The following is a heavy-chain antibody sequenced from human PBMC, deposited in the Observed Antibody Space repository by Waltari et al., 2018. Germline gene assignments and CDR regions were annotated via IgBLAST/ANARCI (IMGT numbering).Heavy chain of an antibody. CDR3: AKDAQWLVRSPSDY. D-gene: IGHD6-19*01. CDR2: IYYSGST. V-gene: IGHV4-61*01. Sequence: QVQLQESGPGLVKPSETLSLTCTVSGGAVSSGSYYWSWIRQPPGKGLEWIGYIYYSGSTNYNPSLKSRVTISVDTSKNQFSLKLSSVTAADTAVYYCAKDAQWLVRSPSDYWGQGTLVTVSS. CDR1: GGAVSSGSYY. J-gene: IGHJ4*02.